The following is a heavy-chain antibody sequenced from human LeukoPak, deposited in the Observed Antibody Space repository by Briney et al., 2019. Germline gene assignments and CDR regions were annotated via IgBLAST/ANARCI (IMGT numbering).Heavy chain of an antibody. J-gene: IGHJ3*02. CDR3: ARGPLDFSLDWFDI. V-gene: IGHV3-23*01. CDR2: ISGSGGST. Sequence: PGGSLRLSCAASGFTFSSYNMNWVRQAPGKGLEWVSAISGSGGSTYYADSVKGRFTISRDNSKNTLYLQMNSLRADDTALYYCARGPLDFSLDWFDIWGQGTMVTVSS. CDR1: GFTFSSYN. D-gene: IGHD3-3*01.